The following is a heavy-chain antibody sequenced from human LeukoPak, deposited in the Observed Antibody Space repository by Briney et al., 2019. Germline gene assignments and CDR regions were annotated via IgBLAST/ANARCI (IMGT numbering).Heavy chain of an antibody. V-gene: IGHV4-34*01. CDR2: INHSGST. Sequence: SETLSLTCAVYGGSFSGYYWSRIRQPPGKGLEWIGEINHSGSTNHNPSLKSRVTISVDTSKNQFSLKLSSVTAADTAVYYCARGDSSGYYYVFWGQGTLVTVSS. CDR3: ARGDSSGYYYVF. D-gene: IGHD3-22*01. CDR1: GGSFSGYY. J-gene: IGHJ4*02.